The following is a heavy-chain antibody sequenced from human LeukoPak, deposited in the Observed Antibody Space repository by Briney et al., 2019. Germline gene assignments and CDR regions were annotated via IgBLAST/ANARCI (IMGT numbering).Heavy chain of an antibody. Sequence: SETLSLTCTVSGGSISSYYWSWIRQPPGKGLEWIGYIYNSGSTNYNHSLKSRVTISEDMSNNQFSLKLSSVTAADTAVYYCARALRLWGGNSGIAFDIWGQGTMVTISS. CDR1: GGSISSYY. CDR3: ARALRLWGGNSGIAFDI. J-gene: IGHJ3*02. D-gene: IGHD4-23*01. V-gene: IGHV4-59*01. CDR2: IYNSGST.